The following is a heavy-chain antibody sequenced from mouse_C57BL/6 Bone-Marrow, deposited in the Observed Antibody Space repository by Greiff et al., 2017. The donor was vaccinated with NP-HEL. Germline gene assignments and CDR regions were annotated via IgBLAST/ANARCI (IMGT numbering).Heavy chain of an antibody. Sequence: VQLQESGAELVRPGASVTLSCKASGYTFTDYEMHWVKQTPVHGLEWIGAIDPETGGTAYNQKFKGKAILTVDKSSSTAYMELRSLTSEDSAVYYCTRGPLRDYWGQGTTLTVSS. CDR2: IDPETGGT. J-gene: IGHJ2*01. D-gene: IGHD1-3*01. V-gene: IGHV1-15*01. CDR1: GYTFTDYE. CDR3: TRGPLRDY.